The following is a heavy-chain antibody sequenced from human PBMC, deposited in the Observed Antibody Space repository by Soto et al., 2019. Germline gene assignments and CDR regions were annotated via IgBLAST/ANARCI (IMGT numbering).Heavy chain of an antibody. V-gene: IGHV1-69*01. CDR3: ERKSGRDCHSGGGCFSLDV. CDR1: GETLNSNP. D-gene: IGHD2-15*01. Sequence: QVQLVQSGAEVKKPGSSLKVSCKVFGETLNSNPIGWVRQAPGQGLEWVGGVVPLSDRTNYAQELQGRVTVTAVVSTSTVYMELSTLKSDDAAVYYCERKSGRDCHSGGGCFSLDVWGQGSLITVSS. CDR2: VVPLSDRT. J-gene: IGHJ4*02.